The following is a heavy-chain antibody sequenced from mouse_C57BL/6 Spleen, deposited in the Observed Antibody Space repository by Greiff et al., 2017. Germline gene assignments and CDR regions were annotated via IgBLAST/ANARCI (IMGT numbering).Heavy chain of an antibody. CDR3: ARLLRPGNYFDY. CDR1: GYTFTSYW. V-gene: IGHV1-50*01. J-gene: IGHJ2*01. CDR2: IDPSDSYT. D-gene: IGHD1-2*01. Sequence: QVQLQQPGAELVKPGASVKLSCKASGYTFTSYWMQWVKQRPGQGLVWIGEIDPSDSYTNYNQKFKGKATLTVDTSSSTAYMQLSSLTSEDSAVYYCARLLRPGNYFDYWGQGTTLTVSS.